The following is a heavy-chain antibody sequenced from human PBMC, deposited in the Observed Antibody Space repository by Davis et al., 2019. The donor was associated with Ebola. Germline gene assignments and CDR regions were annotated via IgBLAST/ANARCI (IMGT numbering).Heavy chain of an antibody. J-gene: IGHJ4*02. D-gene: IGHD2-8*02. Sequence: ASVTVSCKASGYTFTGYYMHCVRQAPGQGLEWLGWISAFNGDTSYAQKFQGRVNMNTDNPTNTVYMELRGLRSDDTAVYYCARESGVVGYIDHSGQGTRVTVSS. CDR2: ISAFNGDT. CDR3: ARESGVVGYIDH. CDR1: GYTFTGYY. V-gene: IGHV1-18*04.